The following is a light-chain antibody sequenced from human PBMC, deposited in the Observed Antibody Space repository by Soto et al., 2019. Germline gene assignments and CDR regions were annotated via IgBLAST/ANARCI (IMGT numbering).Light chain of an antibody. V-gene: IGKV3-15*01. CDR2: GAS. CDR3: QQYDKWPPT. J-gene: IGKJ1*01. CDR1: QSVSSN. Sequence: EIVMTQSPATLSVSPGERATVSCRASQSVSSNLGWYQQKPGQAPRLLIYGASTRATGIPARFSGSGSGTEFTLTISSLQSEDFAVYYCQQYDKWPPTVGQGTKVDSK.